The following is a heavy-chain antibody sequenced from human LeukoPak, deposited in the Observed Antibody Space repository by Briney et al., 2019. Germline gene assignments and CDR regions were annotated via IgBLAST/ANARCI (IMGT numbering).Heavy chain of an antibody. J-gene: IGHJ4*02. CDR2: TSYDGSDT. CDR3: AKDRWIRRISLAGQDY. V-gene: IGHV3-30*18. D-gene: IGHD6-19*01. CDR1: GFTFSSYG. Sequence: PGGSLRLSCATSGFTFSSYGMHWVRQAPGKGLEWVAVTSYDGSDTYYADSVKGRFTISRDNSKNTLYLQINSLRAVDTAVYYCAKDRWIRRISLAGQDYWGQGTLVTVSS.